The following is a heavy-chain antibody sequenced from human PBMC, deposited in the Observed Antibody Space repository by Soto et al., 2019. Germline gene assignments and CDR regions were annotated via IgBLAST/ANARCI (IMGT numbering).Heavy chain of an antibody. V-gene: IGHV3-23*01. CDR3: AKDRDGRYYGSGINGAFDI. J-gene: IGHJ3*02. D-gene: IGHD3-10*01. Sequence: GGSLRLSCAASGFTFSSYAMSWVRQAPGKGLEWVSAISGSGGSTYYADSVKGRFTISRDNSKNTLYLQMNSLRAEDTAVYYCAKDRDGRYYGSGINGAFDIWGQGTMVTVSS. CDR2: ISGSGGST. CDR1: GFTFSSYA.